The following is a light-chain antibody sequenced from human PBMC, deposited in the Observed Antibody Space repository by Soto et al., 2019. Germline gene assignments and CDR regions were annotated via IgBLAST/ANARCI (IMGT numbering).Light chain of an antibody. CDR3: TSYVGSNIVI. Sequence: QSALTQPPSASGSPGQSVTIACTGTSSDVGGYNFVSWYQQHPGKAPKLMIYDVIKRPSGVPDRFSGSKSGNTASLTVSGLQAEEEADYYCTSYVGSNIVIFGGGTKLTVL. CDR1: SSDVGGYNF. J-gene: IGLJ2*01. V-gene: IGLV2-8*01. CDR2: DVI.